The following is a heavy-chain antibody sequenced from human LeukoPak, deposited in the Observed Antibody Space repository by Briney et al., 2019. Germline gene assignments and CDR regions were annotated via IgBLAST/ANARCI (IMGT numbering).Heavy chain of an antibody. CDR1: GFTFDEYG. Sequence: GGSLRLSCAASGFTFDEYGMSWVRQAPGKGLDWVSGISLNGGSSGYADSVKGRFTISRDNAKNSLYPQMNSLRAEDTALYYCVRGITMFQRWGQGTLVTVSS. CDR3: VRGITMFQR. CDR2: ISLNGGSS. V-gene: IGHV3-20*04. D-gene: IGHD3-10*01. J-gene: IGHJ1*01.